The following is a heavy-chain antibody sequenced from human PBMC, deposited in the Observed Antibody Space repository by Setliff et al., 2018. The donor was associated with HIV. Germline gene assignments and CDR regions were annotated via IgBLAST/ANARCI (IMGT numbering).Heavy chain of an antibody. V-gene: IGHV4-4*08. CDR2: IYSGGST. CDR3: VRVRSYGSAYDAFDV. CDR1: GGSIGGYY. Sequence: PSETLSLTCTVSGGSIGGYYWSWIRQPPGTGLEWLGCIYSGGSTNYNPSLESRVTISLDTSKNQFSLRLTSVTAADTAVYYCVRVRSYGSAYDAFDVWGPGTMVTVSS. D-gene: IGHD3-10*01. J-gene: IGHJ3*01.